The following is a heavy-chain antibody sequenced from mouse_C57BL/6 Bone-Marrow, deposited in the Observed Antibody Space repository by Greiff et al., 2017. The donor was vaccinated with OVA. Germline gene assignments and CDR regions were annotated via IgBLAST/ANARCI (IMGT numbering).Heavy chain of an antibody. CDR2: IRNKANGYTT. Sequence: ELQLVESGGGLVQPGGSLSLSCAASGFTFTDYYMSWVRQPPGKALACLGFIRNKANGYTTEYSASVKGRFTISRDNSQSILYLQMNALRAEDSATYYCARYRRSTVVAPDAMDYWGQGTSVTVSS. CDR3: ARYRRSTVVAPDAMDY. D-gene: IGHD1-1*01. V-gene: IGHV7-3*01. J-gene: IGHJ4*01. CDR1: GFTFTDYY.